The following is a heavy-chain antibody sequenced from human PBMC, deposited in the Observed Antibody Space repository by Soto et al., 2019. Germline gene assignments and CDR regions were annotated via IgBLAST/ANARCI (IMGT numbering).Heavy chain of an antibody. Sequence: QVQLVQSGAEVRKPGASVKVSCKLSGYTFNTYYLHWLRQAPGQALEWMGVIHPSGGGTTYAQKFLGRVTVTTDMSTTTVFMELSSLRSDDTAVYYCARGGHIAVVTASFDNWGQGTLVTVSS. CDR3: ARGGHIAVVTASFDN. CDR1: GYTFNTYY. V-gene: IGHV1-46*02. D-gene: IGHD2-21*02. J-gene: IGHJ4*02. CDR2: IHPSGGGT.